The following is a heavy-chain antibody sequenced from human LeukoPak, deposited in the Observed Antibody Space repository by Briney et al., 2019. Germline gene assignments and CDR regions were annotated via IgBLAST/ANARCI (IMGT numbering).Heavy chain of an antibody. J-gene: IGHJ3*02. CDR1: GYTFTGYY. CDR2: FDPEDGET. CDR3: ATDLHIVGPRAAGAFDI. D-gene: IGHD1-26*01. Sequence: ASVKVSCKASGYTFTGYYMHWVRQAPGKGLEWMGGFDPEDGETIYAQKFQGRVTVTEDTSTDTAYMELSSLRSEDTAVYYCATDLHIVGPRAAGAFDIWGQGTMVTVSS. V-gene: IGHV1-24*01.